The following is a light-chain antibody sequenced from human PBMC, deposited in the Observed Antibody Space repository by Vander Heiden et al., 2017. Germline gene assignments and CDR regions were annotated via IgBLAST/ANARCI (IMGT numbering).Light chain of an antibody. CDR1: QTIHKW. Sequence: DIQMTQSPSTLSTSVEDRVPISCRASQTIHKWLAWYQQKPGKAPELLIYDASTLQSGVPSRFSGAGSGTEFTLTISSLQHDDFATYYCQQYYTFPWTFGRGTKVDI. CDR2: DAS. J-gene: IGKJ1*01. V-gene: IGKV1-5*01. CDR3: QQYYTFPWT.